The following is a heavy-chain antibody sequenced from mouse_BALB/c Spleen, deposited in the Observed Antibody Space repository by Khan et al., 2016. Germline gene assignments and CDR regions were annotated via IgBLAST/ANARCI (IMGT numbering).Heavy chain of an antibody. CDR1: GYSLTRYG. V-gene: IGHV2-9*02. J-gene: IGHJ4*01. D-gene: IGHD1-2*01. CDR3: ARDPEFITSSTGTMDY. CDR2: IWAGGGT. Sequence: QVQLKESGPGLVAPSQSLSITCTVSGYSLTRYGVHWVRQPPGKGLEWLGGIWAGGGTDYNSALMSRLRISKDNSNSQVFYKMNSQQTDDSAMYYCARDPEFITSSTGTMDYWGQGTSVTVSA.